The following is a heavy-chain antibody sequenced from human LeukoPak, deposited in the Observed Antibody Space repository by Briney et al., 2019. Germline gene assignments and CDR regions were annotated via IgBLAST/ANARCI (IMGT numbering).Heavy chain of an antibody. CDR2: IRSKPYGGTA. J-gene: IGHJ3*02. V-gene: IGHV3-49*04. D-gene: IGHD3-9*01. Sequence: GGSLRLSCSASGFTFGDNAMTWVRQAPGRGLEWVGFIRSKPYGGTAEYAASVRGRFTISRDDSKNIAYLQMSSLKTEDIAVYYCARDMIRYLDAFDIWGQGTMVTVSS. CDR3: ARDMIRYLDAFDI. CDR1: GFTFGDNA.